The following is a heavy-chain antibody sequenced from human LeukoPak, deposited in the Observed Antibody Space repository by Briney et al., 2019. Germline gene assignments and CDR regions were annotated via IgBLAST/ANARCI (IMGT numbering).Heavy chain of an antibody. V-gene: IGHV3-23*01. Sequence: PGGSLRLSCAASGFTFSSYAMSWVRQAPGKGLEWVPAISGSGGSTYYADSVKGRFTISRDNSKNTLYLQMNSLRAEDTAVYYCAKSRQWLEYFQHWGQGTLVTVSS. CDR1: GFTFSSYA. J-gene: IGHJ1*01. CDR2: ISGSGGST. D-gene: IGHD6-19*01. CDR3: AKSRQWLEYFQH.